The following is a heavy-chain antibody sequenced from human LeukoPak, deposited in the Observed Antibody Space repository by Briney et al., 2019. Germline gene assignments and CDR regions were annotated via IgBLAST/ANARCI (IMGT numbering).Heavy chain of an antibody. J-gene: IGHJ4*02. D-gene: IGHD5-24*01. CDR3: AKGPFREWLQGYFDY. CDR2: ISGSGGSP. V-gene: IGHV3-23*01. CDR1: GFTFSSDA. Sequence: GGSLRLSCAASGFTFSSDAMSWVRQAPGKGLEWVSGISGSGGSPYYADSVKGRFTISRDNSKNTLYLQMNSLRAEDTAVYYCAKGPFREWLQGYFDYWGQGTLVTVSS.